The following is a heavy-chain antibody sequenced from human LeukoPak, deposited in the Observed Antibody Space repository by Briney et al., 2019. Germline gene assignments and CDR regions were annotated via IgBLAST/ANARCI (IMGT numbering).Heavy chain of an antibody. J-gene: IGHJ3*02. Sequence: GGSLRLSCAASGFTFSSYAMSWVRQAPGKGLEWVSAISGSGGSTYYADSVKGRFTISRDNSKNTLYLQMNSLRAEHTAVYYCAKDSPPPLPYDFWSGYHDPSAFDIWGQGTMVTVSS. V-gene: IGHV3-23*01. CDR2: ISGSGGST. CDR3: AKDSPPPLPYDFWSGYHDPSAFDI. D-gene: IGHD3-3*01. CDR1: GFTFSSYA.